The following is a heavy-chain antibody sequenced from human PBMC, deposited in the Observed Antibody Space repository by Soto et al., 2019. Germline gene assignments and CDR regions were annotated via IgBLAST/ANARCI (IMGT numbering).Heavy chain of an antibody. V-gene: IGHV3-23*01. CDR2: ISGSGGST. CDR3: ANPYDSSGYGDAFDI. D-gene: IGHD3-22*01. Sequence: GGSLRLSCAASGFTFSSYAMSWVRQAPGKGLEWVSAISGSGGSTYYADSVKGRFTISRDNSKNTLYLQMNSLRAEDTAVYYCANPYDSSGYGDAFDIWGQGTMVTVSS. CDR1: GFTFSSYA. J-gene: IGHJ3*02.